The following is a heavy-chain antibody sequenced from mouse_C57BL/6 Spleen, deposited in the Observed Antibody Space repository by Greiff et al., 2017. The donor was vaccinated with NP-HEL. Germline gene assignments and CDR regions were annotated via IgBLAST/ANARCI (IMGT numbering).Heavy chain of an antibody. CDR2: IYPGDGDT. J-gene: IGHJ2*01. CDR3: ARGGDYFDY. CDR1: GYAFSSSW. Sequence: QVQLKESGPELVKPGASVKISCKASGYAFSSSWMNWVKQRPGKGLEWIGRIYPGDGDTNYNGKFKGKATLTADKSSSTAYMQLSSLTSEDSAVYFCARGGDYFDYWGQGTTLTVSS. V-gene: IGHV1-82*01.